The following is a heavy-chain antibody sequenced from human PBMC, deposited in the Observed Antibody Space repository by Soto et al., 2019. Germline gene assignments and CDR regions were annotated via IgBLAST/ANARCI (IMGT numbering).Heavy chain of an antibody. CDR2: ISGSGGST. V-gene: IGHV3-23*01. CDR3: ARGPKGSYRSYPSFYYMDV. Sequence: GGSLRLSCAASGFTFSSYAMSWVRQAPGKGLEWVSAISGSGGSTYYAESVKGRFTISRDNSKNTLYLQMNSLRAEDMAVYYCARGPKGSYRSYPSFYYMDVWGKGTTVTVSS. J-gene: IGHJ6*03. D-gene: IGHD3-16*02. CDR1: GFTFSSYA.